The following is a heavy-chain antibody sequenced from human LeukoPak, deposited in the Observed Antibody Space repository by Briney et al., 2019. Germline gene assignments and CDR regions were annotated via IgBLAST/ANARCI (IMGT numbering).Heavy chain of an antibody. Sequence: GASVKVSCKASGYTFTGYYMHWVRQAPGQGLEWMGWINPNSGGTNYAQKFQGRVTMTRDTSISTAYMEPSRLRSDDTAVYYCARDLEALRYFDWLLGGDPNWFDPWGQGTLVTVSS. V-gene: IGHV1-2*02. J-gene: IGHJ5*02. D-gene: IGHD3-9*01. CDR1: GYTFTGYY. CDR3: ARDLEALRYFDWLLGGDPNWFDP. CDR2: INPNSGGT.